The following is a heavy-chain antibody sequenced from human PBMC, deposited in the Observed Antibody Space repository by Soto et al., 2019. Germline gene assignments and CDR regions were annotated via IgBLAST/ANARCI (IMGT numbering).Heavy chain of an antibody. CDR1: GFTFSNAW. D-gene: IGHD3-22*01. V-gene: IGHV3-15*07. Sequence: PGGSLRLSCAASGFTFSNAWMNWVRQAPGKGLEWVGRIKSKTDGGTTDYAAPVKGRFTISRDDSKNTLYLQMNSLKTEDTAVYYCTTATYYYDSSGYYGRVDYWGQGTLVTVSS. CDR2: IKSKTDGGTT. CDR3: TTATYYYDSSGYYGRVDY. J-gene: IGHJ4*02.